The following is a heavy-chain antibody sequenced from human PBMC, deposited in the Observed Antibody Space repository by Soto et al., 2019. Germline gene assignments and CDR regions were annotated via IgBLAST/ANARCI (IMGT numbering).Heavy chain of an antibody. Sequence: QVQLVESGGGVVQPGRSVRLSCAASGFTFSSYGMHWVRQAPGKGLEWVAVISYDGSNKYYADSVKGRFTISRDNSKNTLYLQMNSLRAEDTAVYYCAKVVPTNFYSSSDGGMDVWGQGTTVTVSS. CDR2: ISYDGSNK. V-gene: IGHV3-30*18. D-gene: IGHD6-13*01. J-gene: IGHJ6*02. CDR3: AKVVPTNFYSSSDGGMDV. CDR1: GFTFSSYG.